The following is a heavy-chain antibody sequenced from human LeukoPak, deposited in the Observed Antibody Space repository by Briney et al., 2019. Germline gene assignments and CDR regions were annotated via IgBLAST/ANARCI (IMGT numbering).Heavy chain of an antibody. V-gene: IGHV1-69*02. CDR3: AWKLGYCSGGSCYQEKNYYYYYYMDV. D-gene: IGHD2-15*01. J-gene: IGHJ6*03. Sequence: GASVKVSCKAPGGTFSSYTISWVRQAPGQGLEWMGRIIPILGIANYAQKFQGRVTITADKSTSTAYMELSSLRSEDTAVYYCAWKLGYCSGGSCYQEKNYYYYYYMDVWGKGTTVTVSS. CDR2: IIPILGIA. CDR1: GGTFSSYT.